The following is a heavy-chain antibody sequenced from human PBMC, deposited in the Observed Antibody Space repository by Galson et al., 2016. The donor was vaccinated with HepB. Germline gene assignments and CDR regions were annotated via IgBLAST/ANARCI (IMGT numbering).Heavy chain of an antibody. Sequence: SLRLSCAASGFTFSTYALHWVRQAPGKGLEWVAGISYDGRNKNYADSVKGRFTISRDNFNNTLYLQMNTLRPEDTAVYFCARIPYNAYFDIWGQGTMVTVS. V-gene: IGHV3-30*01. CDR2: ISYDGRNK. J-gene: IGHJ3*02. CDR1: GFTFSTYA. D-gene: IGHD1-14*01. CDR3: ARIPYNAYFDI.